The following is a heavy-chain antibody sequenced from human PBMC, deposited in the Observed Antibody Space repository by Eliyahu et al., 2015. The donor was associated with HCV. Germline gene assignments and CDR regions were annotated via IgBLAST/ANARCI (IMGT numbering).Heavy chain of an antibody. Sequence: EVQLVESGGALVQPGGSLRLSCAASGFTFTSYAMAWVRQAPGRGLDWVPTXSGTGGRAYYADSVKGHFTISRDNDKSTVYLQMNSLRAEDTALYYCARGPYCTSSSCYWGQDYSAMDVWGQGTAVTVSS. J-gene: IGHJ6*02. CDR3: ARGPYCTSSSCYWGQDYSAMDV. CDR2: XSGTGGRA. D-gene: IGHD2-2*01. V-gene: IGHV3-23*04. CDR1: GFTFTSYA.